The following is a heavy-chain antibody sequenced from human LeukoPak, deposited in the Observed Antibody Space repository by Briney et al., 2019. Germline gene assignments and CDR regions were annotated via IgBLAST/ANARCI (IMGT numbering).Heavy chain of an antibody. Sequence: SQTLSLTCTVSGGSISSGYYWGWIRQPPGKGLEWIGSIYHSGSTYYNPSLKSRVTISVDTSKNQFSLKLSSVTAADTAVYYCARTMITFGGVIVIPEYYFDYWGQGTLVTVSS. V-gene: IGHV4-38-2*02. CDR1: GGSISSGYY. CDR2: IYHSGST. J-gene: IGHJ4*02. D-gene: IGHD3-16*02. CDR3: ARTMITFGGVIVIPEYYFDY.